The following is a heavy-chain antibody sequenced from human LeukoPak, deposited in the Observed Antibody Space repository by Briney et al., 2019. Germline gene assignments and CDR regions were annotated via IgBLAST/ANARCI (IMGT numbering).Heavy chain of an antibody. Sequence: GGSLRLSCAASGFTFSSYEMNWVRQATGKGLEEVSNICSSGSTLEYADSVKSRFTISRDNAKKPLYLQMNSLTAEDTAVYYCARSRYDSSGYFLGYYYYYMDVWGKGTTVTISS. D-gene: IGHD3-22*01. V-gene: IGHV3-48*03. CDR2: ICSSGSTL. CDR3: ARSRYDSSGYFLGYYYYYMDV. J-gene: IGHJ6*03. CDR1: GFTFSSYE.